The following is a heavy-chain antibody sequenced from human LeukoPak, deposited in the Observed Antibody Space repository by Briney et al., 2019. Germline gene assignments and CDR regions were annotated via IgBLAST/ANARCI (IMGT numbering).Heavy chain of an antibody. CDR3: ARGQMAGY. Sequence: GGSLRLSCAASGFPFSSYWMSWVRQAPGKGLEWVANIKPDGSEKSYVDSVTGRFTISRDNAKNSLYLQMNSLRAEDTAVYYCARGQMAGYWGQGTLVTVSS. J-gene: IGHJ4*02. CDR2: IKPDGSEK. V-gene: IGHV3-7*05. D-gene: IGHD5-24*01. CDR1: GFPFSSYW.